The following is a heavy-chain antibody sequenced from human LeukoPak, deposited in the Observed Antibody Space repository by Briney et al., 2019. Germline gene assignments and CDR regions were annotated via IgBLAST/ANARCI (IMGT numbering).Heavy chain of an antibody. V-gene: IGHV4-34*01. CDR3: ARFPKYYDFWSGYYS. Sequence: SETLSLTCAVYGGSFSGYYWSWIRQPPGKGLEWIGEINHSGSTNYNPSLKSRVTISVDTSKNQFSLKLSSVTAADTAVYYCARFPKYYDFWSGYYSWGQGTLVTVSS. D-gene: IGHD3-3*01. CDR1: GGSFSGYY. CDR2: INHSGST. J-gene: IGHJ4*02.